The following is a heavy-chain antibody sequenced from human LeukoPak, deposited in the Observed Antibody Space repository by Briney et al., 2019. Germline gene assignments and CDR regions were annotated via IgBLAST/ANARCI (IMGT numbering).Heavy chain of an antibody. CDR1: GGSFSAYY. CDR2: INHSGSS. V-gene: IGHV4-34*01. J-gene: IGHJ5*02. D-gene: IGHD5-18*01. Sequence: SSETLSLTCAVYGGSFSAYYWTWIRQPPGKGLEWIGEINHSGSSNYNSSLRSRVTISVDTSYKQFSLRLSSVTAADTAVYYCAPRGDIEHSYVYGKWFDPWGHGTRVTVSS. CDR3: APRGDIEHSYVYGKWFDP.